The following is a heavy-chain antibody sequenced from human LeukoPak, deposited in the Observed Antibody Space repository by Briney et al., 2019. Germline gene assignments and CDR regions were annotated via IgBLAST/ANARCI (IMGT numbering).Heavy chain of an antibody. J-gene: IGHJ4*02. Sequence: SETLSLTCTVSGGSISSYYWSWIRQPPGKGLEWIGYIYYSGSTNYNPSLKSRVTISVDTSKNQFSLKLSSVTAADTAVYYCARVHGYFDYWGQGALVTVSS. CDR2: IYYSGST. CDR1: GGSISSYY. D-gene: IGHD2-8*01. V-gene: IGHV4-59*08. CDR3: ARVHGYFDY.